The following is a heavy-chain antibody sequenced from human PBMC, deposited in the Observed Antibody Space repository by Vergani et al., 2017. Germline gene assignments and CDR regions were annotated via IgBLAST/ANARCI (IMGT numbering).Heavy chain of an antibody. J-gene: IGHJ6*03. CDR2: IYSGGST. D-gene: IGHD2-15*01. V-gene: IGHV3-66*01. CDR1: GFTVSSNY. CDR3: ASALGAALYYYMYV. Sequence: EVQLVESGGGLVQPGGSLRLSCAASGFTVSSNYMSWVRQAPGQGLEWVAVIYSGGSTYYADSVKGRFTISRDNSKNTLYLQMNSLRVEDTAVYYCASALGAALYYYMYVWGKGITVTASS.